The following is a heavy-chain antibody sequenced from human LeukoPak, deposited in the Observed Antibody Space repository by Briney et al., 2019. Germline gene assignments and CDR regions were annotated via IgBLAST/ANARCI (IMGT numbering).Heavy chain of an antibody. V-gene: IGHV3-7*05. CDR3: ASETQDSSSWYAEWHHDY. CDR1: GFTFSSYW. CDR2: IKQDGSEK. J-gene: IGHJ4*02. Sequence: GGSLRLSCAASGFTFSSYWMSWVRQAPGKGLEWVANIKQDGSEKYYVDSVKGRFTISRDNAKNSLYLQMNSLRAEDTAVYNCASETQDSSSWYAEWHHDYWGQGTLVTASS. D-gene: IGHD6-13*01.